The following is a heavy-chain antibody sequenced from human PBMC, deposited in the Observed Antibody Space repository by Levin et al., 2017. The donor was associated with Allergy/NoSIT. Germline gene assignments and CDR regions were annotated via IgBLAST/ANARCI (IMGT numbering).Heavy chain of an antibody. J-gene: IGHJ4*02. CDR1: GFTFSSYI. D-gene: IGHD1-26*01. CDR2: ISSDGSNK. Sequence: GGSLRLSCAASGFTFSSYIMHWVRQAPGKGLEWVTVISSDGSNKHYADSVKGRFTISRDNSKNTLYLQMNSLRAEYTAVYYCATAGESGSYFDYWGQGTLVTVSS. V-gene: IGHV3-30*04. CDR3: ATAGESGSYFDY.